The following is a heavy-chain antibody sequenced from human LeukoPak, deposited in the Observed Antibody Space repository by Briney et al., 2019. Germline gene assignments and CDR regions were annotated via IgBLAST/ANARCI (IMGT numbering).Heavy chain of an antibody. Sequence: SFKVSCKASGFTFARSAVQWVRQARGQRPEWIGWIVIANGNTNYAQKFQERLTITRDMSTSTAYMELSSLRSEDTAVYYCAAEDDFLTGYYDFDYWGQGTVVTVSS. J-gene: IGHJ4*02. D-gene: IGHD3-9*01. CDR2: IVIANGNT. V-gene: IGHV1-58*01. CDR1: GFTFARSA. CDR3: AAEDDFLTGYYDFDY.